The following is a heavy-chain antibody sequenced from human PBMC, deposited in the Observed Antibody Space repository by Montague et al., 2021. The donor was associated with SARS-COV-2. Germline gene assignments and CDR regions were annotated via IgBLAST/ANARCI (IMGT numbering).Heavy chain of an antibody. Sequence: TLSPTCTVSGGSISYGSYVWTWIRRPAGKGLEWIGRIHTSGSTNYXPSLKSRVAISIDTPKDQFSLELSSVTAADTAVYYCASSHCGGDCYSGQGTLVTVSS. CDR1: GGSISYGSYV. V-gene: IGHV4-61*02. D-gene: IGHD2-21*02. CDR2: IHTSGST. CDR3: ASSHCGGDCY. J-gene: IGHJ4*02.